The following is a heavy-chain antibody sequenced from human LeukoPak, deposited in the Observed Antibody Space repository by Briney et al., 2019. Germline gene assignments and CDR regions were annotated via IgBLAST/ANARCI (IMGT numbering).Heavy chain of an antibody. Sequence: SVKVSCKASGYTFTSYGISWVRQAPGQGLEWMGGIIPIFGTANYAQKFQGRVTITADESTSTAYMELSSLRSEDTAVYYCARIPTTVVTGYFDYWGQGTLVTVSS. CDR2: IIPIFGTA. D-gene: IGHD4-23*01. CDR1: GYTFTSYG. CDR3: ARIPTTVVTGYFDY. V-gene: IGHV1-69*13. J-gene: IGHJ4*02.